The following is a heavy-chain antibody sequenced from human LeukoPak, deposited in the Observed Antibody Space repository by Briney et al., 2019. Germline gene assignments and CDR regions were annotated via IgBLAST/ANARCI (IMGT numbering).Heavy chain of an antibody. CDR1: GGSISSSSYY. CDR2: MYYNGST. D-gene: IGHD6-6*01. CDR3: ARDHMQLLMYYFDY. V-gene: IGHV4-39*07. J-gene: IGHJ4*02. Sequence: PSETLSLTCSVSGGSISSSSYYLAWLRQPPGKGLEWIGTMYYNGSTYYNPSLKSRFSISVETSKNQFSLKLSSVTAADTAVYYCARDHMQLLMYYFDYWGQGTLVTVSS.